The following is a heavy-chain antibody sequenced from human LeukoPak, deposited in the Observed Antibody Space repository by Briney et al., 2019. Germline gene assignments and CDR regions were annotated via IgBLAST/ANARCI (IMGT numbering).Heavy chain of an antibody. D-gene: IGHD1-26*01. CDR3: AGAFGSYIDY. Sequence: PAKSLRFSCAASGFKFSTFGLHWVRQAPGKGLGWVADIRYDGTKIYYADSVKGRFTISRDISINTLYLQMNSVRAEDTAVYYCAGAFGSYIDYWGQGTLVTVSS. CDR1: GFKFSTFG. CDR2: IRYDGTKI. J-gene: IGHJ4*02. V-gene: IGHV3-33*01.